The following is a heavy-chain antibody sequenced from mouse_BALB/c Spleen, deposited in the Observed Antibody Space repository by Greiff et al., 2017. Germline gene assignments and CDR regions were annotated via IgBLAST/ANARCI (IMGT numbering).Heavy chain of an antibody. D-gene: IGHD1-1*01. CDR2: ISSGGSYT. Sequence: EVHLVESGGGLVKPGGSMKLSCAASGFTFSSYAMSWVRQTPEKRLEWVATISSGGSYTYYPDSVKGRFTISRDNAKNTQCLQMRSLRSEDTAMYGCDRHDYGSSYGCFDVWGAGTPVTVSA. J-gene: IGHJ1*01. CDR3: DRHDYGSSYGCFDV. CDR1: GFTFSSYA. V-gene: IGHV5-9-3*01.